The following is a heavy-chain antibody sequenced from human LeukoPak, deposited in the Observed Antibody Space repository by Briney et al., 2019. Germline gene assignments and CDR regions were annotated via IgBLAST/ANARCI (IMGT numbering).Heavy chain of an antibody. V-gene: IGHV1-8*01. CDR3: ARGYGSSSDYYMDV. J-gene: IGHJ6*03. CDR1: GYTFTSYD. D-gene: IGHD6-13*01. Sequence: ASVKVSCKASGYTFTSYDINWVRQASGQGLEWMGWMNPNSGNTGYAQKFQGRVTMTRNTSISTAYMELSSLRSEDTDVYYCARGYGSSSDYYMDVWGKGTTVTVSS. CDR2: MNPNSGNT.